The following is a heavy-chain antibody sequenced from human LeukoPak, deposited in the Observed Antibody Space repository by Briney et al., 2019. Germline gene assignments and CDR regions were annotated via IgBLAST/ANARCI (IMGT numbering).Heavy chain of an antibody. J-gene: IGHJ3*02. V-gene: IGHV3-53*01. CDR3: ARNRGHDGTFDI. D-gene: IGHD5-12*01. CDR2: ISRGGTK. CDR1: GFTFSRNY. Sequence: GGALRLSCAASGFTFSRNYMSGAREARGEGLEWVSVISRGGTKYYADAVKGRFTTTRDNSKNTLYLQMNSLRAEDTAMYYCARNRGHDGTFDIWGQGTMVTVSS.